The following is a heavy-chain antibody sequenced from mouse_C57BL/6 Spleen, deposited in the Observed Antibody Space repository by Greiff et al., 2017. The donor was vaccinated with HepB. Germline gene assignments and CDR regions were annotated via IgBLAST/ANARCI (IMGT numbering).Heavy chain of an antibody. V-gene: IGHV1-42*01. Sequence: VQLQQSGPELVKPGASVKISCKASGYSFTGYYMNWVKQSPEKSLEWIGEINPSTGGTTYNQKFKAKATLTVDKSSSTAYMQLKSLTSEDSAVYYCARNLVVWGTGTTVTVSS. D-gene: IGHD1-1*02. CDR2: INPSTGGT. J-gene: IGHJ1*03. CDR1: GYSFTGYY. CDR3: ARNLVV.